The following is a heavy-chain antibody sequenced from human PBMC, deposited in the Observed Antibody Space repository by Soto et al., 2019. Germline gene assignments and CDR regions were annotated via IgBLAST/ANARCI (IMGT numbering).Heavy chain of an antibody. CDR3: ASHAEGYYYYYMDV. CDR1: GFTFSSYA. J-gene: IGHJ6*03. Sequence: PGGSLRLSCAASGFTFSSYAMSWVRQAPGKGLEWVSAISGSGGSTYYAGSVKGRFTISRDNSKNTLYLQMNSLRAEDTAVYYCASHAEGYYYYYMDVWGKGTTVTVSS. CDR2: ISGSGGST. V-gene: IGHV3-23*01.